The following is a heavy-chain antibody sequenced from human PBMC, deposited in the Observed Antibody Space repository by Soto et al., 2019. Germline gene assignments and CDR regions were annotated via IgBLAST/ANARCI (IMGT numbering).Heavy chain of an antibody. CDR1: GFTFSSYA. V-gene: IGHV3-23*01. D-gene: IGHD3-3*01. CDR2: ISGSGGST. J-gene: IGHJ6*02. CDR3: ANGVTPGFSGMDV. Sequence: EGSLRLSCAASGFTFSSYAMSWVRQAPGKGLEWVSAISGSGGSTYYADSVKGRFTVSRDNSKNTLYLQMNSLRAEDTAVYYCANGVTPGFSGMDVWGQGTTVTVSS.